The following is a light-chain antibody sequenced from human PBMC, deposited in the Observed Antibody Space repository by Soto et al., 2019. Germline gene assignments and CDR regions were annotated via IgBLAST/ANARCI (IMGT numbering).Light chain of an antibody. CDR1: GSDVGGYNY. V-gene: IGLV2-14*03. CDR3: TSYTNINAHVI. Sequence: QSALTQPASVSASPGQSITISCTGTGSDVGGYNYVSWYQQHPGKAPKLIIYDVNNRPSGISNRFSGSKSANTASLTISGLQTEDEADYYCTSYTNINAHVIFGGGTKLTVL. J-gene: IGLJ2*01. CDR2: DVN.